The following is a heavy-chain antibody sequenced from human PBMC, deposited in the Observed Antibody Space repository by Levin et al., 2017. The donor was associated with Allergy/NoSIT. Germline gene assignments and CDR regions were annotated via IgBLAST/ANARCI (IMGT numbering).Heavy chain of an antibody. V-gene: IGHV1-69*06. Sequence: SVKVSCKASGGTFSSYATSWVRQAPGQGLEWMGGIIPIFDTADYAQKFQGRVTITADKSTSTAYMELSSLRSEDTAVYYCARGDAYYYDGSGYRNHWYFDLWGRGTLVTVSS. CDR2: IIPIFDTA. D-gene: IGHD3-22*01. CDR3: ARGDAYYYDGSGYRNHWYFDL. J-gene: IGHJ2*01. CDR1: GGTFSSYA.